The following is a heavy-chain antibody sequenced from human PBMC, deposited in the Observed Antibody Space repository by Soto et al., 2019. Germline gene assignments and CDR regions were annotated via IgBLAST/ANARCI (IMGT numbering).Heavy chain of an antibody. V-gene: IGHV3-21*01. CDR1: GFTFSSYS. J-gene: IGHJ6*02. CDR2: ISGSSSYI. D-gene: IGHD4-4*01. CDR3: ARELTSGDYGFDV. Sequence: KPGGSLRLSCAASGFTFSSYSMNWVRQAPGKGPEWVSSISGSSSYIHYADSVQGRFTISRDNAKKSLNLQMNSLRAEDTAIYYCARELTSGDYGFDVWGQGTTVTVSS.